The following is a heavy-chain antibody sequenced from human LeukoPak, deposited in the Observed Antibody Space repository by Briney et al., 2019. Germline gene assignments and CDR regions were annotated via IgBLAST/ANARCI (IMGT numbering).Heavy chain of an antibody. J-gene: IGHJ6*03. CDR2: ISGSGGST. V-gene: IGHV3-23*01. CDR1: GFTFSSYG. CDR3: AKDPGSGSYYRSNYYYYYMDV. D-gene: IGHD3-10*01. Sequence: GGTPRLSCAASGFTFSSYGMSWVRQAPGKGLEWVSAISGSGGSTYYADSVKGRFTISRDNSKNTLYLQMNSLRAEDTAVYYCAKDPGSGSYYRSNYYYYYMDVWGKGTTVTISS.